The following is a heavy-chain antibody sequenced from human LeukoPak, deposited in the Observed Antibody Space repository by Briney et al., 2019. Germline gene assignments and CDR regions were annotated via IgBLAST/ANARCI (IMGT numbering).Heavy chain of an antibody. V-gene: IGHV4-34*01. D-gene: IGHD2-21*02. Sequence: PSETLSLTCAVYGGSFSGYYWSWIRQPPGKGLEWIGEINHSGSTNYNPSLKSRVTISVDTSKNQFSLKLSSVTAADTAVYYCANSYYCGGDCYSSDWGQGTLVTVSS. CDR1: GGSFSGYY. J-gene: IGHJ4*02. CDR2: INHSGST. CDR3: ANSYYCGGDCYSSD.